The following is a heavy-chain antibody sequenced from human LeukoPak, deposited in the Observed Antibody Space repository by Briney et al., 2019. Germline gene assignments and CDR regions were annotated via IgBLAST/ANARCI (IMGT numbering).Heavy chain of an antibody. V-gene: IGHV1-69*06. Sequence: SVKVSRKASGGTFSSYAISWVRQAPGQGLEWMGGIIPIFGTANYAQKFQGRVTITADKSTSTAYMELSRLRSDDTAVYYCARVRSSSWLGAFDIWGQGTMVTVSS. CDR1: GGTFSSYA. CDR2: IIPIFGTA. D-gene: IGHD6-13*01. J-gene: IGHJ3*02. CDR3: ARVRSSSWLGAFDI.